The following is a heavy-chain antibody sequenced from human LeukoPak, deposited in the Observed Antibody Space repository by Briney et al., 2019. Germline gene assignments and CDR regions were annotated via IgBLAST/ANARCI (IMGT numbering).Heavy chain of an antibody. V-gene: IGHV1-69*02. CDR1: GGTFSSYT. D-gene: IGHD3-3*01. CDR2: IIPILGIA. Sequence: ASVKVSCKASGGTFSSYTISWVRQAPGQGLEWMVRIIPILGIANYALKFQGRVTITADKSTSTAYMELSSLRSEDPAVYYCASPNYDFWSGYYSSWPNDYYFDYWGQGTLVTASS. J-gene: IGHJ4*02. CDR3: ASPNYDFWSGYYSSWPNDYYFDY.